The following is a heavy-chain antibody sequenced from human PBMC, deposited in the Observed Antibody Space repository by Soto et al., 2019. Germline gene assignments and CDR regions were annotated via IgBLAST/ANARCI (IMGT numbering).Heavy chain of an antibody. CDR3: TGGGSGWYENY. J-gene: IGHJ4*02. V-gene: IGHV3-73*01. CDR1: GFTFSGSA. Sequence: GESLKISCAASGFTFSGSAMHWVRQASGKGLEWVGRIRSKANSYATAYAASVKGRFTISRDDSKNTAYLQMNSLKTEDTAVYYCTGGGSGWYENYWGQGTLVTVSS. D-gene: IGHD6-19*01. CDR2: IRSKANSYAT.